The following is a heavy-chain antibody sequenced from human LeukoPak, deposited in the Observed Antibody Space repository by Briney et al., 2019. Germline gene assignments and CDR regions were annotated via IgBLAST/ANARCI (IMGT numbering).Heavy chain of an antibody. V-gene: IGHV3-21*01. CDR2: ISSSSYI. Sequence: GGSLRLSCAASGFTFSSYSMNWVRQAPGKGLEWVSSISSSSYIYYADSVKGRFTISRDNAKTSLYLQMNSLRAEDTAVYSCAREGIAARLVGGWFDPWGQGTLVTVSS. D-gene: IGHD6-6*01. CDR3: AREGIAARLVGGWFDP. CDR1: GFTFSSYS. J-gene: IGHJ5*02.